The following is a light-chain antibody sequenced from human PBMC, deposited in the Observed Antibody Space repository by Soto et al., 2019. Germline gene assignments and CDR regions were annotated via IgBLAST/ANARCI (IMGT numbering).Light chain of an antibody. J-gene: IGKJ4*01. CDR3: QQYNNWHPIT. CDR2: GAS. Sequence: EIVMTQSPGTLSVSPGEGATLSCRASQTVSNNLAWYQQKPGQAPRLLIYGASTRATGIPARFSGSGSGTEFTLTISSLQSEDFAVYYCQQYNNWHPITFGGGTKV. V-gene: IGKV3-15*01. CDR1: QTVSNN.